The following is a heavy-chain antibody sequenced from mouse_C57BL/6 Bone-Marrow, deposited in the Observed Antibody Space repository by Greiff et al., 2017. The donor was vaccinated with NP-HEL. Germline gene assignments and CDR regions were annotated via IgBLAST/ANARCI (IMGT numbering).Heavy chain of an antibody. CDR3: ARRKGDYDPLYAMDY. Sequence: EVQLQQSGPELVKPGASVKISCKASGYSFTGYYMNWVKQSPEKSLEWIGEINPSTGGTTYTQKFKAKATLTVDKSSSTAYMQLKSLTSEDSAVYYCARRKGDYDPLYAMDYWGQGTSVTVSS. CDR2: INPSTGGT. CDR1: GYSFTGYY. V-gene: IGHV1-42*01. D-gene: IGHD2-4*01. J-gene: IGHJ4*01.